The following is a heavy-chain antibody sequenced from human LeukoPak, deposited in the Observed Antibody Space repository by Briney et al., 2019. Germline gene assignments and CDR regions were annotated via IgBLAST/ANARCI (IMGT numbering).Heavy chain of an antibody. D-gene: IGHD1-1*01. CDR2: IYSGGST. CDR1: GFTFSSYA. V-gene: IGHV3-66*01. Sequence: GGSLRLSCAASGFTFSSYAMSWVGQAPGKGLEWVSVIYSGGSTTYADSVKGRFAISRDESGTTVFLQMNSLRDEDTGIYYCARGSLEDLSDWGQGTLVTVSS. CDR3: ARGSLEDLSD. J-gene: IGHJ4*02.